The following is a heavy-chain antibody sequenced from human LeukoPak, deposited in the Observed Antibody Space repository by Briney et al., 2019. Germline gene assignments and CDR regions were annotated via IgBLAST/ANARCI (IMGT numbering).Heavy chain of an antibody. J-gene: IGHJ5*02. D-gene: IGHD3-10*01. CDR3: ARDFPPVGLWFGEFQYNWLDP. Sequence: SETLSLTCTVSGGSISSYYWGWIRQPAGKGLEWIGRIYTSGSTNYNPSLKSRVTMSVDTSKNQFSLKLSSVTAADTAVYYCARDFPPVGLWFGEFQYNWLDPWGQGTLVTVSS. CDR1: GGSISSYY. V-gene: IGHV4-4*07. CDR2: IYTSGST.